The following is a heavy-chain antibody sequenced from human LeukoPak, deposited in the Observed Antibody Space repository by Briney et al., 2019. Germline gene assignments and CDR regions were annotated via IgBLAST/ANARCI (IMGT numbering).Heavy chain of an antibody. J-gene: IGHJ6*03. V-gene: IGHV3-30-3*01. Sequence: GGSLRLSCAASGFTFSSYAMHWVRQAPGKGLEWVAVISYDGSNKYYADSVKGRFTISRDNSKNTLYLQMNSLRAEDTAVYYCARPLGNDFWSGYPKDMDVWGKGTTVTVSS. CDR1: GFTFSSYA. CDR2: ISYDGSNK. CDR3: ARPLGNDFWSGYPKDMDV. D-gene: IGHD3-3*01.